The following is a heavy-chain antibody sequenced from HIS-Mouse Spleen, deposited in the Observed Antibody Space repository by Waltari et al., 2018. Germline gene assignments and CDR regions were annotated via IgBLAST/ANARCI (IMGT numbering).Heavy chain of an antibody. J-gene: IGHJ4*02. D-gene: IGHD6-13*01. CDR3: ARSSWTASWAYYFDY. V-gene: IGHV4-39*07. CDR2: IYYSGGT. Sequence: QLQLQESGPGLVKPSETLSLTCTVSGGSISSSSYYWGWIRQPPGKGLEWIGSIYYSGGTYDNPSLKSRVTISVDTSKNQFSLKLSSVTAADTAVYYCARSSWTASWAYYFDYWGQGTLVTVSS. CDR1: GGSISSSSYY.